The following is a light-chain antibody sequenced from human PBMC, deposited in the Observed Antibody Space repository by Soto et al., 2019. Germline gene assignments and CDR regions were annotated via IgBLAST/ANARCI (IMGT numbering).Light chain of an antibody. J-gene: IGKJ1*01. CDR3: QQSSNWPPWT. CDR1: QRVSSY. V-gene: IGKV3-11*01. Sequence: EIVLTQSPDTLSLSPGERATLSCRASQRVSSYLAWYQQKPGQAPRLLIYDASNRSTGIPARFSGSGSGTEFTLTIRSIEPEDFAVYYCQQSSNWPPWTFGQGTKVDIK. CDR2: DAS.